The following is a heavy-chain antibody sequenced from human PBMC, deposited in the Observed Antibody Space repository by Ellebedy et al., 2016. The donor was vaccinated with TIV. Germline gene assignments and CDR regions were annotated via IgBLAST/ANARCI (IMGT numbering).Heavy chain of an antibody. V-gene: IGHV3-30*03. D-gene: IGHD3-16*01. CDR2: VADDGNAK. Sequence: PGGSLRLSCAASGFTFSRFGMHWVRQAPGKGLEWVAVVADDGNAKVYADSVKGRFTISSDNSNTTLYMQMNGLRPEDTAVYYCAREAAWGQWYYDLWGRGTLVTVSS. CDR1: GFTFSRFG. CDR3: AREAAWGQWYYDL. J-gene: IGHJ2*01.